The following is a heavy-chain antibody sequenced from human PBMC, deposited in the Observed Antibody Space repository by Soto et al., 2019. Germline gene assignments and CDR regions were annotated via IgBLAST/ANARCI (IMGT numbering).Heavy chain of an antibody. CDR1: GGSISSYY. J-gene: IGHJ4*02. CDR2: IYTSGST. CDR3: ARVSVGDGYNYRNYYFDY. D-gene: IGHD5-12*01. Sequence: AETLSLTCTVSGGSISSYYWSWIRQPAGKGLEWIGRIYTSGSTNYNPSLKSRVTMSVDTSKNQFSLKLSSVTAADTAVYYCARVSVGDGYNYRNYYFDYWGQGTLVTVSS. V-gene: IGHV4-4*07.